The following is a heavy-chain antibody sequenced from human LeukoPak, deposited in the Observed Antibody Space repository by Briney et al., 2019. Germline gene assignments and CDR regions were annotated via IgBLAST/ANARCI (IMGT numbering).Heavy chain of an antibody. CDR1: GGSISSYY. V-gene: IGHV4-59*08. D-gene: IGHD3-10*01. CDR3: ARHGRGVVHKGNFDY. CDR2: IYYSGST. J-gene: IGHJ4*02. Sequence: SETLSLTCTVSGGSISSYYWNWIRQPPGKGLEWIGYIYYSGSTNYNPSLKSRVTISIDTSKKQFSLKLNSVTAADTAVYYCARHGRGVVHKGNFDYWGQGTLVTVSS.